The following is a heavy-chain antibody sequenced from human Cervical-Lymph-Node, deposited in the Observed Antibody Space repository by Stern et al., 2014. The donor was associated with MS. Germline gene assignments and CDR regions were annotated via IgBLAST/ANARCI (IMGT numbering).Heavy chain of an antibody. CDR1: GFTFGDYA. Sequence: VQLVQSGGGLVQPGRSLRLSCTASGFTFGDYAMSWFRQAPGKGLEWVGFLSSIPYGGTPEYAASVRGRFTISRDDSKSIAYLQMNSLKTEDTALYYCSRETGATEEYYFDYWGQGALVTVSS. CDR3: SRETGATEEYYFDY. D-gene: IGHD1-26*01. CDR2: LSSIPYGGTP. J-gene: IGHJ4*02. V-gene: IGHV3-49*03.